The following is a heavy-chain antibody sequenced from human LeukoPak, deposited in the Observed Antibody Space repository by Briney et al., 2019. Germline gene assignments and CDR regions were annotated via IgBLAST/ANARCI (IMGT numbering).Heavy chain of an antibody. CDR1: GFTVSTNY. CDR2: IYSGGST. Sequence: PGGSLRLSCVVSGFTVSTNYMSWVRQAPGKGLEWVSLIYSGGSTYYADSVKGRFTISRDNSKNTLYLQMNSLRAEDTAVYYCARDEIVATTKANYYYYMDVWGKGTTVTISS. V-gene: IGHV3-53*01. D-gene: IGHD5-12*01. J-gene: IGHJ6*03. CDR3: ARDEIVATTKANYYYYMDV.